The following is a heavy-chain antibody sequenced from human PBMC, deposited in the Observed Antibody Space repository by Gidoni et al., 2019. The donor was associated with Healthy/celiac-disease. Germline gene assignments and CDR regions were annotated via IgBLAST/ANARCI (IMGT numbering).Heavy chain of an antibody. Sequence: QVQLVQSGAEVKKPGASVKVSCKASGYTFTSYYMHWVRQAPGQGLEWMGIINPSGGSTSYAQKFQGRVTMTRDTSTSTVYMELSSLRSEDTAVYYCARDSAYYYDSRWVRGWFDPWGQGTLVTVSS. D-gene: IGHD3-22*01. J-gene: IGHJ5*02. CDR3: ARDSAYYYDSRWVRGWFDP. V-gene: IGHV1-46*01. CDR1: GYTFTSYY. CDR2: INPSGGST.